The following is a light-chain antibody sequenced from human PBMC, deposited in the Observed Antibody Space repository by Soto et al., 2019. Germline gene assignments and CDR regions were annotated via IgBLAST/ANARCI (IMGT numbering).Light chain of an antibody. J-gene: IGKJ1*01. Sequence: DIQMTQSPFSVSASVGDRVTITCRASQGISRWLAWYQQKPGKAPELLISGASTLQSGVPSRFIGSGSGTDFTLTINSLQPEDFATYYWQQANSFPWTFGQGTKVEIK. CDR2: GAS. V-gene: IGKV1-12*01. CDR3: QQANSFPWT. CDR1: QGISRW.